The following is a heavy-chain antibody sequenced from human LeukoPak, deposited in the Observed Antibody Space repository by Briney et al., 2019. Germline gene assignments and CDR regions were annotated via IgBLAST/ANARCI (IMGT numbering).Heavy chain of an antibody. CDR1: GGSITSGNYF. J-gene: IGHJ3*02. CDR2: IHTSGTT. V-gene: IGHV4-61*02. CDR3: ATTAVPATYGAFDI. D-gene: IGHD2-2*01. Sequence: SETLSLTSTVSGGSITSGNYFWSWIRQPAGKALEWIGRIHTSGTTTYNPSLKSRITVSVDSSKNLLSLKLNSVTAADTAVYYCATTAVPATYGAFDIWGQGTMVTVSS.